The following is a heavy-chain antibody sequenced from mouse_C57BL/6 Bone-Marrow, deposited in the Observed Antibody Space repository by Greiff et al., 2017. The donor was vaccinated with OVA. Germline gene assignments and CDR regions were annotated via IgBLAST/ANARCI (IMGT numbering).Heavy chain of an antibody. V-gene: IGHV5-9-1*02. CDR3: TRVYSNYTWCAY. CDR1: GFTFSSYA. D-gene: IGHD2-5*01. CDR2: ISSGGDYI. Sequence: EVKLVESGEGLVKPGGSLKLSCAASGFTFSSYAMSWVRQTPEQRLEWVAYISSGGDYIYYADNVKGRFTISRDNARNTLYLQLSSLKSEDTAMYYCTRVYSNYTWCAYWGKGTLVTVSA. J-gene: IGHJ3*01.